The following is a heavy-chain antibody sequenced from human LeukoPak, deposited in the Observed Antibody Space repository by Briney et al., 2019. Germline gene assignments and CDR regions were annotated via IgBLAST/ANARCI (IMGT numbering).Heavy chain of an antibody. CDR1: GFTFSSYW. CDR3: ASFGEYYGSGSYSPYYYGMDV. Sequence: HPGGSLRLSCAASGFTFSSYWMSWVRQAPGKGLEWVANIKQDGSEKYYVDSVKGRFTISRDNAKNSLYLQMNSLRAEDTAVYYCASFGEYYGSGSYSPYYYGMDVWGQGTTVTVSS. J-gene: IGHJ6*02. D-gene: IGHD3-10*01. V-gene: IGHV3-7*03. CDR2: IKQDGSEK.